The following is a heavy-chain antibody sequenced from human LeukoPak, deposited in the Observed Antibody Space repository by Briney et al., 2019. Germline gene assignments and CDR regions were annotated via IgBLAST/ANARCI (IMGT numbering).Heavy chain of an antibody. J-gene: IGHJ5*02. CDR2: IRGNGET. CDR1: GLSFSSFA. D-gene: IGHD3/OR15-3a*01. V-gene: IGHV3-23*01. Sequence: GGSLRLSCAASGLSFSSFAMSWVRQGPARGLEWVSSIRGNGETFYADSVKGRFTISRDNAKNTLYLQMNNLSPEDTAVYYCVGLGGASDVDHWGQGTLVTVSS. CDR3: VGLGGASDVDH.